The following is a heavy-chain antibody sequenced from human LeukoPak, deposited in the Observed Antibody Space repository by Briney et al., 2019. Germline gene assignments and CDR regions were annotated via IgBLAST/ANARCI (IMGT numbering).Heavy chain of an antibody. CDR1: GYTFPRYG. V-gene: IGHV1-18*01. Sequence: ASVTVSFKASGYTFPRYGISWVRQAPGQELEWMGRISAYNGNTNYAQKLHGRVTMTSDTSTSTAYMELRSLRSDDAAVYYCARDAKRRMTTVTTGDYWGQGTLVTVSS. D-gene: IGHD4-17*01. CDR2: ISAYNGNT. J-gene: IGHJ4*02. CDR3: ARDAKRRMTTVTTGDY.